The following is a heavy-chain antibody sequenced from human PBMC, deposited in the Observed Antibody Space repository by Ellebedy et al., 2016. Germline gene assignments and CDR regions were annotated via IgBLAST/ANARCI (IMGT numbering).Heavy chain of an antibody. V-gene: IGHV1-3*02. D-gene: IGHD3-22*01. CDR1: GYTFTSYA. J-gene: IGHJ3*02. CDR2: SNAGNGNT. Sequence: ASVKVSXXASGYTFTSYAMHWVRQAPGQRLEWMGWSNAGNGNTKYSQEFQGRVTITRDTSASTAYMELSSLRSEDMAVYYCARGDDSPAGGAFDIWGQGTMVTVSS. CDR3: ARGDDSPAGGAFDI.